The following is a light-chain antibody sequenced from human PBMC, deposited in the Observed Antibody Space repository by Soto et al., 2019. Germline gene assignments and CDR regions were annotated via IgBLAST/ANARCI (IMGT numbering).Light chain of an antibody. CDR1: SSNIGSNS. Sequence: QSVLTQPPSASGTPGQRVTISCSGSSSNIGSNSPNWCQQLPGTAPKLVMYSTNQRPSGVRDRFSGSKSGPSASLAISALQSEDEVDYYCAAWDDTLNGHVVFGGGTKVTVL. CDR3: AAWDDTLNGHVV. CDR2: STN. V-gene: IGLV1-44*01. J-gene: IGLJ2*01.